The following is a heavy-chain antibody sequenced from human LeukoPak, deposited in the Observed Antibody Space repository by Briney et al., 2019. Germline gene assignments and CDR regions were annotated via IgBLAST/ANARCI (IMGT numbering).Heavy chain of an antibody. Sequence: ASVKVSCKVSGYTFTDYYMHWVQQAPGKGLGWLGRIDPNSGGTSYAHNFQGRVTMTRDTSISTAYMDLSSLTSDDTAVYYCARDSRVSGDYWGQGTLVTVSS. CDR2: IDPNSGGT. V-gene: IGHV1-2*06. CDR3: ARDSRVSGDY. D-gene: IGHD2-2*01. J-gene: IGHJ4*02. CDR1: GYTFTDYY.